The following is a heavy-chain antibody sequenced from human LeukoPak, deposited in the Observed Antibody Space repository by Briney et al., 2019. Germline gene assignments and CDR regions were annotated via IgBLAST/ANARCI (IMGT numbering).Heavy chain of an antibody. Sequence: SETLSLTCTVSGGSISTYYWSWIRQPPGKGLEWIGYISYSGSTNYNPSLKSRVTISVDTSKNQFSLKLSSVTAADTAVYYCARAFASGWSSPFDYWGQGTLVTVSS. CDR1: GGSISTYY. D-gene: IGHD6-19*01. V-gene: IGHV4-59*01. J-gene: IGHJ4*02. CDR3: ARAFASGWSSPFDY. CDR2: ISYSGST.